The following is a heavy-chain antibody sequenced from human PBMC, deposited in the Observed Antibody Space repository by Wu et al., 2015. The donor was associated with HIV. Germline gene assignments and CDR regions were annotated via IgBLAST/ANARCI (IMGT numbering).Heavy chain of an antibody. CDR3: ARKGGRYYDSSGQGAFDI. Sequence: QVQLVQSGAEVKKPGSSVKVSCKASGGTFSSYAISWVRQAPGQGLEWMGRIIPIFGTANYAQKFQGRVTITADESTSTAYMELSSLRSEDTAVYYCARKGGRYYDSSGQGAFDIWGQGTMVTVSS. CDR1: GGTFSSYA. CDR2: IIPIFGTA. D-gene: IGHD3-22*01. V-gene: IGHV1-69*13. J-gene: IGHJ3*02.